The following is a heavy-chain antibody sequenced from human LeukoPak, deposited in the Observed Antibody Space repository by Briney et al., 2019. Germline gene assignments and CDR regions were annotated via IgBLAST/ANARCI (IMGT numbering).Heavy chain of an antibody. CDR1: GGSISSSTYY. CDR2: IYYSGST. V-gene: IGHV4-39*01. J-gene: IGHJ4*02. Sequence: SETLSLTCTVSGGSISSSTYYWGWVRQPPGKGLEWIGSIYYSGSTYYNPSLKSRVTISVDTSKNQFSLKLSSVTAADTAVYFCTLRNFWGEGSLVTVS. CDR3: TLRNF.